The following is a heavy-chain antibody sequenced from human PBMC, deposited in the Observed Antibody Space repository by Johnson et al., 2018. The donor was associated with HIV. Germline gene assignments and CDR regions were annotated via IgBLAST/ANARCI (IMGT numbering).Heavy chain of an antibody. J-gene: IGHJ3*02. CDR3: ANGGSYSAADDAFDI. CDR1: GFTFSSYA. D-gene: IGHD1-26*01. Sequence: QVQVLESGGGVVQPGRSLRLSCAASGFTFSSYAMHWVRQAPGKGLEWVAVISYDGSNKYYADSVKGRFTISRDNSKNTLFVQMDSLRAEDTAVYYCANGGSYSAADDAFDIWGQGTVVTVSS. V-gene: IGHV3-30-3*01. CDR2: ISYDGSNK.